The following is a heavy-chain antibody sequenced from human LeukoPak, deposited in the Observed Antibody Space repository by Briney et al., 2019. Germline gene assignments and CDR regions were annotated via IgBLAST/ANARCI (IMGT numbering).Heavy chain of an antibody. V-gene: IGHV1-69*04. Sequence: SVKVSCKASGGTFSSYAISWVRQAPGQGLEWMGRIIPILGIANYAQKFQGRVTITADKSTSTAYMELSSLRSEDTAVYYCASGAMVRGVYFDYWGQGTLVTASS. CDR1: GGTFSSYA. D-gene: IGHD3-10*01. J-gene: IGHJ4*02. CDR3: ASGAMVRGVYFDY. CDR2: IIPILGIA.